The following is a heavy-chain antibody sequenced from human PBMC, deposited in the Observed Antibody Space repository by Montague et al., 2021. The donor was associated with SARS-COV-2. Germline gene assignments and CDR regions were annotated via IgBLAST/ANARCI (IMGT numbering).Heavy chain of an antibody. D-gene: IGHD2-2*01. CDR1: GGSINSSY. Sequence: SETLSLTCTVSGGSINSSYWSWIRQPPGKGLEWLGNIYHSGSTYFNPSLKSRLTMSVDTSKQHFSLNLTSVTAADTAVYYCARGGFYDCAATSCTTTDAFDIWGQGTMVTVSS. J-gene: IGHJ3*02. V-gene: IGHV4-59*12. CDR2: IYHSGST. CDR3: ARGGFYDCAATSCTTTDAFDI.